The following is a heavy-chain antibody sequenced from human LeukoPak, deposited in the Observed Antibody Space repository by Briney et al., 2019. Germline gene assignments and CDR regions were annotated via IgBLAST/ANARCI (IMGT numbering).Heavy chain of an antibody. CDR3: ARDQPLGSSWYYNYYYGMDV. CDR2: IIPIFGTA. CDR1: GGTFSSYA. D-gene: IGHD6-13*01. J-gene: IGHJ6*02. V-gene: IGHV1-69*13. Sequence: ASVKVSCKASGGTFSSYAISWVRQAPGQGLEWMGGIIPIFGTANYAQKFQGRVTITADESTSTAYMELSSLRSEDTAVYYCARDQPLGSSWYYNYYYGMDVWGQGTTVTVSS.